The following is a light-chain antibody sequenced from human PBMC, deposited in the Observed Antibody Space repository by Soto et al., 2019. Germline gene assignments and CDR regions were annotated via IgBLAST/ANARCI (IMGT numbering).Light chain of an antibody. V-gene: IGLV1-44*01. CDR1: RSNIGSNT. CDR2: SNN. Sequence: QSVLTQPPSASGTPGQRVTIPCSGGRSNIGSNTVNWYHLLPGTAPKLVIYSNNQRPSGVPDRFSGSKSGTSASLAISGLHSEDEADYYCAAWDDSLNGDVFGTGTKLTVL. CDR3: AAWDDSLNGDV. J-gene: IGLJ1*01.